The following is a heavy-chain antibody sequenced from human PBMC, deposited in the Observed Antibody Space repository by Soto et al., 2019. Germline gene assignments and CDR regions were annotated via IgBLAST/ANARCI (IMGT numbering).Heavy chain of an antibody. CDR1: GFTFSAFA. CDR3: ARAMPGMDV. V-gene: IGHV3-30-3*01. CDR2: ILSDGSNE. D-gene: IGHD2-2*01. J-gene: IGHJ6*02. Sequence: QVQLVESGGGVVQPGTSLRLSCAGSGFTFSAFAMHWVRQAPGKGLGWVALILSDGSNEAYADSVRGRFTISRDNSKNTLYLQMHSLGVEDTAVYYCARAMPGMDVWGQGTTVTVSS.